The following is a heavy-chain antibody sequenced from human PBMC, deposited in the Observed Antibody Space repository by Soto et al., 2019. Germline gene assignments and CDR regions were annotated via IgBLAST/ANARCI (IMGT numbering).Heavy chain of an antibody. J-gene: IGHJ4*02. Sequence: SETLSLTCAVSGDSISRGGYSWTWIRQPPGKALEWIGNIYDSGSTSYNPSLKSRVTMSVDTSKNQFSLRLTSVTAADTAMYYCARGYSNGWSLHPYYFDYWGQGALVTVSS. V-gene: IGHV4-30-2*01. D-gene: IGHD6-13*01. CDR2: IYDSGST. CDR3: ARGYSNGWSLHPYYFDY. CDR1: GDSISRGGYS.